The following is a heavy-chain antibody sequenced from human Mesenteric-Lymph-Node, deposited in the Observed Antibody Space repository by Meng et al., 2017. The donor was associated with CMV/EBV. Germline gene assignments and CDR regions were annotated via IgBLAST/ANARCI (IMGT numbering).Heavy chain of an antibody. V-gene: IGHV3-53*05. CDR2: IYPGGST. CDR1: GFTVRTSF. Sequence: SLRLSCAASGFTVRTSFMSWVRQAPGKGLEWVSVIYPGGSTYYADSVKGRFTISRDNSKNTLYLQMNSLRAEDTAVYYCAKDRSLGYWGQGTLVTVSS. CDR3: AKDRSLGY. J-gene: IGHJ4*02.